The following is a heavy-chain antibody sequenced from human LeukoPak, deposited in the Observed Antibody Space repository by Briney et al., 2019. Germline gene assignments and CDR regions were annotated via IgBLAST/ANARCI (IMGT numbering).Heavy chain of an antibody. J-gene: IGHJ4*02. CDR1: GFTFSSYG. V-gene: IGHV3-48*02. CDR2: ISSGSDAI. Sequence: GGSLRLSCAASGFTFSSYGMHWVRQAPGKGLEWVSYISSGSDAIYYADSVKGRFSISRDNAKNSLYLEMNSLRDEDTAVYFCARAMRSGYDYWGQGTLVIVSS. CDR3: ARAMRSGYDY. D-gene: IGHD5-12*01.